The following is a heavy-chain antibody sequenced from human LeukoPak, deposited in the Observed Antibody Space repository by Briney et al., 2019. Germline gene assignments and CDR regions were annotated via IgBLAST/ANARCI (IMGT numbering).Heavy chain of an antibody. CDR2: IYYSGST. J-gene: IGHJ4*02. D-gene: IGHD3-10*01. V-gene: IGHV4-39*01. CDR1: GGSISSSSYY. CDR3: ARHAITMVQGEIDY. Sequence: SETLSPTCTVSGGSISSSSYYWGWIRQPPGQGLVWNGSIYYSGSTYYNPSLKSRVTISVDTSKNQFSLKLSSVTAADTAVYYCARHAITMVQGEIDYWGQGTLVTVSS.